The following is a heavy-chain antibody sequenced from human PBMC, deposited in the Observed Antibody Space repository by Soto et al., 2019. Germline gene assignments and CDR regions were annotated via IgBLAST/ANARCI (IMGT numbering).Heavy chain of an antibody. CDR3: ARKKDILTGYYPAYYYYYGMDV. V-gene: IGHV3-21*01. J-gene: IGHJ6*02. D-gene: IGHD3-9*01. CDR1: GFPFSSYS. Sequence: GGSLRLSCAASGFPFSSYSMNWVRQAPGKGLEWVSSISSSSSYIYYADSVKGRFTISRDNSKNTLYLQMNSLRAEDTAVYYCARKKDILTGYYPAYYYYYGMDVWGQGTTVTVSS. CDR2: ISSSSSYI.